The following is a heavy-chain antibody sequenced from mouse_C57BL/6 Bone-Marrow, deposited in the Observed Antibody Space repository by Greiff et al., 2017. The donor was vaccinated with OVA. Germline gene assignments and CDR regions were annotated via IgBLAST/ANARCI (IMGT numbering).Heavy chain of an antibody. Sequence: EVQLKESGPELVKPGASVKISCKASGYSFTGYYMNWVKQSPEKSLEWIGEINPSTGGTTYNQKFKAKATLTVDKSSSTAYMQLKSLTSEDSAVYYCARDWEDFDYWGQGTTLTVSS. D-gene: IGHD4-1*01. V-gene: IGHV1-42*01. CDR2: INPSTGGT. CDR3: ARDWEDFDY. CDR1: GYSFTGYY. J-gene: IGHJ2*01.